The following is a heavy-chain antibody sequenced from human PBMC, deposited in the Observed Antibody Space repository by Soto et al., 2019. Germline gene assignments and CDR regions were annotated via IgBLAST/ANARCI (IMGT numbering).Heavy chain of an antibody. D-gene: IGHD2-15*01. CDR3: ARADCSGGSCYSAFDI. V-gene: IGHV3-21*01. Sequence: GGSLRLSCAASGFTFSSYSMNWVRQAPGKGLEWVSSISSSSSYIYYADSVKGRFTISRDNAKNSLYLQMNRLRAEDTAVYYCARADCSGGSCYSAFDIWGQGTMFTVS. CDR2: ISSSSSYI. CDR1: GFTFSSYS. J-gene: IGHJ3*02.